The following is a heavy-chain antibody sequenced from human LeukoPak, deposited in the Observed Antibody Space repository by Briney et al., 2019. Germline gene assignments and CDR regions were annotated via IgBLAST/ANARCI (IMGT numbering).Heavy chain of an antibody. J-gene: IGHJ6*03. CDR1: GFTFDNYA. CDR3: ARGPDAPEGAPFFYHYMDV. Sequence: GGSPRLSCVTSGFTFDNYAMTWVRQAPGKGLEWVSSIYGNGYSIYYADSVRGRFTLSRDNSRNTLYLEMKNLRAEDTAVYYCARGPDAPEGAPFFYHYMDVWGKGTTVSVS. D-gene: IGHD2/OR15-2a*01. CDR2: IYGNGYSI. V-gene: IGHV3-23*05.